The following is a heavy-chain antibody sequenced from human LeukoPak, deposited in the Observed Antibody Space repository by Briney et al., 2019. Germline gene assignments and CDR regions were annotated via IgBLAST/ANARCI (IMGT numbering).Heavy chain of an antibody. CDR3: AKARIAAAGTGAFDV. D-gene: IGHD6-13*01. CDR2: FSATDGSA. V-gene: IGHV3-23*01. Sequence: GGSLRLSCAASEFTFSSYGMTWVRQAPGKGLEWVSAFSATDGSAQYAESVRGRFTISRDNSKNSLYLQMNSLRDEDTAVYFCAKARIAAAGTGAFDVWGQGTMVTVSS. CDR1: EFTFSSYG. J-gene: IGHJ3*01.